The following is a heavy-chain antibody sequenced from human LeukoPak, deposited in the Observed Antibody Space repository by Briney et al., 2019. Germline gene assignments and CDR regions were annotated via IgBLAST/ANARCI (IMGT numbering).Heavy chain of an antibody. J-gene: IGHJ4*02. V-gene: IGHV1-46*01. CDR3: ARGYYCTHGVCYGGDFDN. CDR2: INPSGGST. Sequence: ASVKVSCKASGYTFTSYYMHWVRQAPGQGLEWMGIINPSGGSTSYAQKFQGRVTMTRDMSTSTVYMELSSLRSEDTAVYYCARGYYCTHGVCYGGDFDNWGQGTLVTVSS. D-gene: IGHD2-8*01. CDR1: GYTFTSYY.